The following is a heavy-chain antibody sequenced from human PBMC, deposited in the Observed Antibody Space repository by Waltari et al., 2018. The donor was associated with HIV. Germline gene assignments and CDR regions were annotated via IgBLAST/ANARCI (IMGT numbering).Heavy chain of an antibody. V-gene: IGHV4-59*01. Sequence: QVQLQESGPGLVKPSETLSLTCTVSGGSISSYYWSWIRQPPGKGLEWNGYIYDSGSTNDNPSLKSRVTIAVDTSKNQFSLKLSSVTAADTAMYYCARDKRDGGNHRAYFDYWGQGSLVTVSS. D-gene: IGHD2-15*01. J-gene: IGHJ4*02. CDR3: ARDKRDGGNHRAYFDY. CDR1: GGSISSYY. CDR2: IYDSGST.